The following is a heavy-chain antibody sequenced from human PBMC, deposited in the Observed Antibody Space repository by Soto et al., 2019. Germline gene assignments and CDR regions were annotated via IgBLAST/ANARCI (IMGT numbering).Heavy chain of an antibody. V-gene: IGHV3-23*01. CDR3: AKGSSGWYFLPYGMDV. CDR2: ISGSGGST. J-gene: IGHJ6*02. Sequence: GGSLRLSCAASGFTFSSYAMSWVRQAPGKGLEWVSAISGSGGSTYYADSVKGRFTISRDNSKNTLYLQMNSLRAEDTAVYYCAKGSSGWYFLPYGMDVWGQGTTATVSS. CDR1: GFTFSSYA. D-gene: IGHD6-19*01.